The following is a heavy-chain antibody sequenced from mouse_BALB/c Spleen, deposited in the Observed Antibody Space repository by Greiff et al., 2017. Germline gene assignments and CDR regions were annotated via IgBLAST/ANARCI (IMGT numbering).Heavy chain of an antibody. V-gene: IGHV5-9-3*01. CDR2: ISSGGSYT. Sequence: DVKLEESGGGLVKPGGSLKLSCAASGFTFSSYAMSWVRQTPEKRLEWVATISSGGSYTYYPDSVKGRFTISRDNAKNTLYLQMSSLRSEDTAMYYCARDGNYAMDYWGQGTSVTVSS. CDR1: GFTFSSYA. D-gene: IGHD2-1*01. CDR3: ARDGNYAMDY. J-gene: IGHJ4*01.